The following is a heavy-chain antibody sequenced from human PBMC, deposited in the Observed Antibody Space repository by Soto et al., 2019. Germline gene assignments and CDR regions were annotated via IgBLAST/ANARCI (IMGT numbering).Heavy chain of an antibody. CDR1: GYTFTRYH. CDR2: INVGNGNT. Sequence: QAQFVQSGAEVKKPGASVKVSCKTPGYTFTRYHIHWVRQAPGQRLEWMGWINVGNGNTRYSQKFQGRLTLTRDTPRNTAYLELNSLISEDTAVYYCARPQDYVGCLDSWGQGTLVTVSS. J-gene: IGHJ4*02. CDR3: ARPQDYVGCLDS. D-gene: IGHD3-10*02. V-gene: IGHV1-3*01.